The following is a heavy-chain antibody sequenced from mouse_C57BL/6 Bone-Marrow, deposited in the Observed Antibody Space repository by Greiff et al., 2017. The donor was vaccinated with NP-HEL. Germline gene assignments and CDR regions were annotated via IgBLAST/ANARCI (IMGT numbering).Heavy chain of an antibody. CDR2: INPSTGGT. CDR1: GYSFTGYY. CDR3: ARTYYAMDY. J-gene: IGHJ4*01. V-gene: IGHV1-42*01. Sequence: EVQLQESGPELVKPGASVKISCKASGYSFTGYYMNWVKQSPEQSLEWIGEINPSTGGTTYNQKFKAQATLTVDKSSSTAYMQLKSLTSEDAAVYYCARTYYAMDYWGQGTSVTVSA.